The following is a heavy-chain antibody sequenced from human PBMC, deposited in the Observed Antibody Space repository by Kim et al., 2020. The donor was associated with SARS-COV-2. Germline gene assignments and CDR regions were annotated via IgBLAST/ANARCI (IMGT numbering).Heavy chain of an antibody. Sequence: SVKGRFTISRDNSKTTLYLQMNSLRAEDTAVYYCARDGVQVVVVAATLDYWGQGTLVTVSS. CDR3: ARDGVQVVVVAATLDY. V-gene: IGHV3-30*01. J-gene: IGHJ4*02. D-gene: IGHD2-15*01.